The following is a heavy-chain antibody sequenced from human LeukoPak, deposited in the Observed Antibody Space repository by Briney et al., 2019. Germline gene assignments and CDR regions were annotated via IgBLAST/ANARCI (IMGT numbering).Heavy chain of an antibody. CDR3: ARHVPSGLRIVVVTSDWYFDL. Sequence: SSETLSLTCTVSGGSISSSSYYWGWIRQPPGKGLEWIGDIYYSGSTNNNPSLKSRVTVSVDTSRNQFSLKLSSVTAADTAVYYCARHVPSGLRIVVVTSDWYFDLWGRGTLVTVSS. CDR2: IYYSGST. CDR1: GGSISSSSYY. J-gene: IGHJ2*01. V-gene: IGHV4-39*01. D-gene: IGHD2-21*02.